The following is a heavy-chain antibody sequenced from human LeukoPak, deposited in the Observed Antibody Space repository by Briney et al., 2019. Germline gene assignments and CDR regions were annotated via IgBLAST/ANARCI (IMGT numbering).Heavy chain of an antibody. D-gene: IGHD2-15*01. CDR1: GFTFSSYG. CDR2: IWYDGSNK. J-gene: IGHJ6*02. CDR3: ARGRDIVVVVAATLDYYGMDV. V-gene: IGHV3-33*01. Sequence: TGGSLRLSCAASGFTFSSYGMHWVRQAPGKGLEWVAVIWYDGSNKYYADSVKGRFTISRDNSKNTLYLQMNSLRAEDTAVYYCARGRDIVVVVAATLDYYGMDVWGQGTTVTVSS.